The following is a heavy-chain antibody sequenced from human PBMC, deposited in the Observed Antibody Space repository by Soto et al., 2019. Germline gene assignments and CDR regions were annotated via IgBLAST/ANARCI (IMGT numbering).Heavy chain of an antibody. Sequence: ASVKVSCKASGYTFTSYAMHWVRQAPGQRLEWMGWINAGNGNTKYSQKFQGRVTITRDTSASTAYMELSSLRSEDTAVYYCARGSYDILTGYYTGAFDIWGQGTMVTVSS. D-gene: IGHD3-9*01. CDR1: GYTFTSYA. V-gene: IGHV1-3*01. CDR3: ARGSYDILTGYYTGAFDI. CDR2: INAGNGNT. J-gene: IGHJ3*02.